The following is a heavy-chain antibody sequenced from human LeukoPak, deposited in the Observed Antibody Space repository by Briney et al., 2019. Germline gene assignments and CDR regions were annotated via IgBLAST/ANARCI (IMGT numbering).Heavy chain of an antibody. CDR1: GFTFSSFS. V-gene: IGHV3-48*01. CDR2: ISSSSSTI. J-gene: IGHJ3*02. CDR3: ARDRDYSSSWYSVYGAFDI. Sequence: GGSLRLSCAASGFTFSSFSMNWVRQAPGKGLEWVSYISSSSSTIYYADSVKGRFTISRDNAKNSLYLQMNSLRAEDTAVYYCARDRDYSSSWYSVYGAFDIWGRGTMVSVSS. D-gene: IGHD6-13*01.